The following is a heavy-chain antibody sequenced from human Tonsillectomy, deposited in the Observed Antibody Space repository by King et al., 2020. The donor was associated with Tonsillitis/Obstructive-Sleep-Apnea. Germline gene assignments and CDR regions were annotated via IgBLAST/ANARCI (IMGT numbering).Heavy chain of an antibody. J-gene: IGHJ4*02. CDR1: GGSFSGYY. V-gene: IGHV4-34*01. CDR3: ARENIVVVPAVMGGGFDY. D-gene: IGHD2-2*01. Sequence: QVQLQQWGAGLLKPSETLSLTCAVYGGSFSGYYWSWIRQPPGKGLEWIVEINHSGSTNYNPSLKSRVTRSVDTSKNQFSLKLCSVTAADTAVYYCARENIVVVPAVMGGGFDYWGQGTLVTVSS. CDR2: INHSGST.